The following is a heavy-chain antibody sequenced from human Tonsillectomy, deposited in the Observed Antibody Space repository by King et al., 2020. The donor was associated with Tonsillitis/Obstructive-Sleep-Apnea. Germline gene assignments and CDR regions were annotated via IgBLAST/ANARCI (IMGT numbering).Heavy chain of an antibody. CDR3: ARDREETHYWFDP. CDR1: GFTFSTYG. D-gene: IGHD1-26*01. J-gene: IGHJ5*02. V-gene: IGHV3-33*01. Sequence: VQLVESGGGVVQPGRSLRLSCAASGFTFSTYGMHWVRQAPGKGLEWVAVIWYDGSNKYYADSVKGRFTISRDNSKNTLYLQMNSLRAEDTAVYYCARDREETHYWFDPWGQGTLVTVSS. CDR2: IWYDGSNK.